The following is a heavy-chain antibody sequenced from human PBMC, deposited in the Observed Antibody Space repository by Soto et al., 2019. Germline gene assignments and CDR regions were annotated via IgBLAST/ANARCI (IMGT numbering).Heavy chain of an antibody. V-gene: IGHV3-7*05. J-gene: IGHJ4*02. CDR3: AKDLRVEYQLLFFDY. CDR1: GSTFSSSW. CDR2: INLDGSER. D-gene: IGHD2-2*01. Sequence: SGGSLRLSCGASGSTFSSSWMTWVRQAPGKGLEWVANINLDGSERNYVDSVKGRFTISRDNSKNTLYLQMNSLRAEDTAVYYCAKDLRVEYQLLFFDYWGQGTLVTVSS.